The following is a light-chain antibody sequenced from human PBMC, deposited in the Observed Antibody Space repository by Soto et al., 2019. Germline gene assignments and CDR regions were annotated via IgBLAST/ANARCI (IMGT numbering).Light chain of an antibody. CDR2: DVS. V-gene: IGLV2-14*01. Sequence: QSVLTQPASVSGSPGQSITISCTGTSSDVGGYNYVSWYQQRPGKAPKLMIYDVSNRPSGVSNRFSGAKSGNTASLTISGHQAEDEADYYCSSYTSSSTDVFGTGTKLTVL. J-gene: IGLJ1*01. CDR3: SSYTSSSTDV. CDR1: SSDVGGYNY.